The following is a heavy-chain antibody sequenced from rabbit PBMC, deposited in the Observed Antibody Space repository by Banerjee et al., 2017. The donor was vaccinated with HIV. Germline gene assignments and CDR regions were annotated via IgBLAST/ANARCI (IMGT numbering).Heavy chain of an antibody. CDR1: GFSFSKNA. CDR2: IYTGGDAT. D-gene: IGHD8-1*01. J-gene: IGHJ4*01. CDR3: ARDDHDSNYWGFYFNV. V-gene: IGHV1S45*01. Sequence: QEQLVESGGGLVTLGASLTLTCKASGFSFSKNAMCWVRQAPGKGLEWIACIYTGGDATYYASWAKGRFTISKPSSTTVTLQMTSLTAADTATYFCARDDHDSNYWGFYFNVWGPGTLVTVS.